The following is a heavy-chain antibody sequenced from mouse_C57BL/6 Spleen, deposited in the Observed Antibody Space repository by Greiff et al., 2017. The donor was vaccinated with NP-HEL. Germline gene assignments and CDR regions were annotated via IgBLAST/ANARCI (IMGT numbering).Heavy chain of an antibody. J-gene: IGHJ2*01. CDR2: IYPGDGDT. Sequence: QVQLQQSGPELVKPGASVKISCKASGYAFSSSWMNWVKQRPGKGLEWIGRIYPGDGDTNYNGKFKGKATLTADKSSSTAYMQLSSLTSEDSAVYLSARLEGPSVDYWGQGTTLTVSS. CDR1: GYAFSSSW. CDR3: ARLEGPSVDY. V-gene: IGHV1-82*01.